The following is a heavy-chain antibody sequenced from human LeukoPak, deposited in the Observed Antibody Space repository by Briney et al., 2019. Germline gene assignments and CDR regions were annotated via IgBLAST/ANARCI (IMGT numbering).Heavy chain of an antibody. J-gene: IGHJ4*02. CDR2: INPSGGST. D-gene: IGHD3-9*01. CDR1: GYTFTSYY. CDR3: ARNYYDILTGYLGDLGY. Sequence: GASVKVSCKASGYTFTSYYMHWVRQAPGQGLEWMGIINPSGGSTSYAQKFQGRVTMTRDTSTSTVYMELSRLRSDDTAVYYCARNYYDILTGYLGDLGYWGQGTLVTVSS. V-gene: IGHV1-46*01.